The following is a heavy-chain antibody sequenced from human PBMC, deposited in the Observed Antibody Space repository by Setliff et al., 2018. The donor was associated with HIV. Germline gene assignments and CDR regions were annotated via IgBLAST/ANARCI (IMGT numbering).Heavy chain of an antibody. CDR1: GGSFSDYY. CDR2: INHSGST. Sequence: PSETLSLTCAVYGGSFSDYYWGWIRQPPGKGLEWIGEINHSGSTNYNPSLKSRVTISVDTSKNQFSLKLSSVTAADTAVYYCAVRGRPYYYGSGSYYYFDYWGQGTLVTVSS. CDR3: AVRGRPYYYGSGSYYYFDY. D-gene: IGHD3-10*01. V-gene: IGHV4-34*01. J-gene: IGHJ4*02.